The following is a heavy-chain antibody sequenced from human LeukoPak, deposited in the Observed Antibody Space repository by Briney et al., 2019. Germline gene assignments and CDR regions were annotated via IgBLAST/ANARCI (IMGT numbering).Heavy chain of an antibody. D-gene: IGHD6-6*01. CDR1: GFTFSSYS. CDR3: ARADSNIAARRIGFDY. Sequence: GGSLRLSCAASGFTFSSYSMNWVRQAPGEGLEWVSSISGSSSYIYYADSLKGRFTISRNNAKNSLYLQINSLRAGDTALYYCARADSNIAARRIGFDYWGQGTLVTVSS. V-gene: IGHV3-21*01. J-gene: IGHJ4*02. CDR2: ISGSSSYI.